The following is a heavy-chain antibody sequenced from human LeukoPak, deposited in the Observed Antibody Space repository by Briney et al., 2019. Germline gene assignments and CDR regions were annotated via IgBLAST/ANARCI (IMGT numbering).Heavy chain of an antibody. Sequence: SETLSLTCTVSGGPISSYYWSWIRQPPGKGLEWIGYIYYSGSTNYNPSLKSRVTISVDTSENQFSLKLSSVTAADTAVYYCARHHRSGWFDYWGQGTLVTVSS. J-gene: IGHJ4*02. CDR1: GGPISSYY. CDR2: IYYSGST. D-gene: IGHD6-19*01. V-gene: IGHV4-59*08. CDR3: ARHHRSGWFDY.